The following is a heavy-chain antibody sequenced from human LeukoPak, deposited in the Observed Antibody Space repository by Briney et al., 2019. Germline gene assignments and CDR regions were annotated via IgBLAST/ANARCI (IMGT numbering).Heavy chain of an antibody. D-gene: IGHD6-13*01. J-gene: IGHJ5*02. Sequence: ASVKVSCKASGYTFTGYYMHWVRQAPGQGLEWMGRINPNSGGTNYAQKFQGRVTVTRDTSISTAYMELSRLRSDDTAVYYCARNIAAAGIGFDPWGQGTLVTVSS. CDR2: INPNSGGT. CDR3: ARNIAAAGIGFDP. V-gene: IGHV1-2*06. CDR1: GYTFTGYY.